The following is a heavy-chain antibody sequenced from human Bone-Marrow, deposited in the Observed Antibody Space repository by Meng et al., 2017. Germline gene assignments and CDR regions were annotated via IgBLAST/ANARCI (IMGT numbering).Heavy chain of an antibody. V-gene: IGHV5-51*01. CDR1: GYSFTSYW. CDR2: IYPGDSDT. Sequence: KVSCKGSGYSFTSYWIGWVRQMPGKGLEWMGIIYPGDSDTRYSQSFQGQVTISADKSISTAYLQWSSLKASDTVMYYCARCPRKGIRWLPAAPRNDAFDIWGQGTMVTVSS. D-gene: IGHD3-10*01. CDR3: ARCPRKGIRWLPAAPRNDAFDI. J-gene: IGHJ3*02.